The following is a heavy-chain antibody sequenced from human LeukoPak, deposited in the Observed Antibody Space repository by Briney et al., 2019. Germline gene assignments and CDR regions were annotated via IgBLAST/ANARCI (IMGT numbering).Heavy chain of an antibody. CDR1: GYTFTSYD. D-gene: IGHD2-15*01. J-gene: IGHJ6*02. Sequence: ASVKVSCKASGYTFTSYDINWVRQATGQGLEWMGWMSPNSGNTGYAQKFQGRVTMTRNTSISTAYMELSSLRSEDTAVYYCASGDCSGGSCYYYYGMDVWGQGTTVTVSS. V-gene: IGHV1-8*01. CDR2: MSPNSGNT. CDR3: ASGDCSGGSCYYYYGMDV.